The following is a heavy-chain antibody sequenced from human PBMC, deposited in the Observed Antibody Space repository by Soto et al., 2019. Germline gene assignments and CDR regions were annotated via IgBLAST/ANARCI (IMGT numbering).Heavy chain of an antibody. J-gene: IGHJ6*02. CDR2: IDPSDSYT. Sequence: SLKISCKGSGYSFTSHWISWVRQMPGKGLEWMGRIDPSDSYTNYSPPFQAHATIAADKSICTAYLQWGSLKASDTAKCYCARLVKTVTAYYYYYGMDVWGQGTTVTVSS. CDR3: ARLVKTVTAYYYYYGMDV. D-gene: IGHD4-4*01. V-gene: IGHV5-10-1*01. CDR1: GYSFTSHW.